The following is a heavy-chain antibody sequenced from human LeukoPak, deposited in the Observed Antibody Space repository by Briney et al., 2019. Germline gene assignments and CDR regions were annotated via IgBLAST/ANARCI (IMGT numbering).Heavy chain of an antibody. CDR2: IYSGA. CDR1: GFSVSSNY. V-gene: IGHV3-53*01. D-gene: IGHD6-13*01. CDR3: ARDKDKAGIAAAGSPFDY. Sequence: GGSLRLSCAASGFSVSSNYMSWVRQAPGKGLECVSVIYSGAYYADSVKGRFTISRDNFKNTLYLQMNSLRAEDTAVYYYARDKDKAGIAAAGSPFDYWGQGTLVTVSS. J-gene: IGHJ4*02.